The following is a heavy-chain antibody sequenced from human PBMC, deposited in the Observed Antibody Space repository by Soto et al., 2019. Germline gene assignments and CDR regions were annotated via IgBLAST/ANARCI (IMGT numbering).Heavy chain of an antibody. Sequence: PSETLSLTCTVFGGSISSYYWSWIRQPPGKGLEWIGYIYYSGSTNYNPSLKSRVTISVDTSKNQFSLKLSSVTAADTAVYYCARVLRRSRGNEYYYYYGMDVWGQGTTVTVSS. V-gene: IGHV4-59*01. CDR3: ARVLRRSRGNEYYYYYGMDV. CDR1: GGSISSYY. J-gene: IGHJ6*02. D-gene: IGHD2-8*01. CDR2: IYYSGST.